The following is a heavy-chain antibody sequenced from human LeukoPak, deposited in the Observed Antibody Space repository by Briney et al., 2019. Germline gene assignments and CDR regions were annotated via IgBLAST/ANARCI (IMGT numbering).Heavy chain of an antibody. CDR3: ARPGYCSSTSCSDGMDV. J-gene: IGHJ6*04. V-gene: IGHV4-34*01. CDR1: GGSFSGYY. Sequence: SETLSLTCAVYGGSFSGYYWSWIRQPPGKGLEWIGEINHSGSTNYNPSLKSRVTISVDTSKNQFSLKLSFVTAADTAVYYCARPGYCSSTSCSDGMDVWGKGTTVTVSS. CDR2: INHSGST. D-gene: IGHD2-2*01.